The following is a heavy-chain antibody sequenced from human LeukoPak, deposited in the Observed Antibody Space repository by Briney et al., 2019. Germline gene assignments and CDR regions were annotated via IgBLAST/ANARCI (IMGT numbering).Heavy chain of an antibody. CDR1: GFTFSSYA. CDR3: SKYQIVVVPAPSPNWFVP. J-gene: IGHJ5*02. Sequence: GGSLRLSCAASGFTFSSYAMSWVRQAPGKGLEWVSAISGSGGSTYYADSVKGRFTISRDNSKNTLYLQMNSLSAEDTAVYYCSKYQIVVVPAPSPNWFVPWGQGTLVTVSS. D-gene: IGHD2-2*01. CDR2: ISGSGGST. V-gene: IGHV3-23*01.